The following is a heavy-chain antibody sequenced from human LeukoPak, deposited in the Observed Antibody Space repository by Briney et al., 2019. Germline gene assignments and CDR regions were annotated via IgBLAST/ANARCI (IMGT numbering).Heavy chain of an antibody. CDR2: IWYDGSNK. CDR1: GFTFDDYG. D-gene: IGHD3-22*01. V-gene: IGHV3-33*08. J-gene: IGHJ4*02. CDR3: ARDRGYYYDSSGSGYFDY. Sequence: GGSLRLSCAASGFTFDDYGMSWVRQAPGKGLEWVAVIWYDGSNKYYADSVKGRFTISRDNSKNTLYLQMNSLRAEDTAVYYCARDRGYYYDSSGSGYFDYWGQGTLVTVSS.